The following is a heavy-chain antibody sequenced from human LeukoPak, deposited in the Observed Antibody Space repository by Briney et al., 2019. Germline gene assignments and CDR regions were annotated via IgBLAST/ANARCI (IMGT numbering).Heavy chain of an antibody. J-gene: IGHJ4*02. CDR1: GFTFSSYA. V-gene: IGHV3-23*01. D-gene: IGHD6-19*01. Sequence: GGSLRLSCAASGFTFSSYAMSWVRQAPGKGLEWVSAISGSGGSTYYADSVKGRFTISRDNSKNTLYLQMNSLRAEDTAVYYCALAQWHGEYCFDYWGQGTLVTVSS. CDR2: ISGSGGST. CDR3: ALAQWHGEYCFDY.